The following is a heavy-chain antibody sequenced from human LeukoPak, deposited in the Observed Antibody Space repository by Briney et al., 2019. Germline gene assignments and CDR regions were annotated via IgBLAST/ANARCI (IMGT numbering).Heavy chain of an antibody. D-gene: IGHD3-3*01. J-gene: IGHJ6*03. CDR2: IGRSSQYI. V-gene: IGHV3-21*01. CDR1: VFTLSLFS. Sequence: GGSLRLSCTASVFTLSLFSMHWAPQAPGKRLEWVSSIGRSSQYIYYGDSMRSRFTISRDNAKVALYLDMNSPRAEETAVYYCARDASNIDFAPYFYYMDVWGKGTTVTVSS. CDR3: ARDASNIDFAPYFYYMDV.